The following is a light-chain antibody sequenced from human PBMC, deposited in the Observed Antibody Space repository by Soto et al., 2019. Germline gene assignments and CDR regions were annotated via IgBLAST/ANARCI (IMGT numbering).Light chain of an antibody. CDR1: QGISNT. J-gene: IGKJ1*01. CDR2: GAS. CDR3: QKYNSAPWT. Sequence: DIQMTQSPSSLSASVGDRVTITCRASQGISNTVAWYQQKPGKGPKLLIYGASTLQSGVSSRFSGSGSGTDFTLTISSLQPEDVATYYCQKYNSAPWTFGQGTKVEIK. V-gene: IGKV1-27*01.